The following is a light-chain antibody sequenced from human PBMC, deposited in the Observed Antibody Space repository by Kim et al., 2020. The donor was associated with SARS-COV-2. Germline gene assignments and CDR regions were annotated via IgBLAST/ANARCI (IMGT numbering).Light chain of an antibody. Sequence: APINCKSSQSVLYSSNNKNYLAWYQQKPGQPPKLLIYWASTRESVVPDRFSGSGSGTDFTLTISSLQAEDVAVYYCQQYYSTPLTFGGGTKVDIK. V-gene: IGKV4-1*01. CDR3: QQYYSTPLT. CDR2: WAS. CDR1: QSVLYSSNNKNY. J-gene: IGKJ4*01.